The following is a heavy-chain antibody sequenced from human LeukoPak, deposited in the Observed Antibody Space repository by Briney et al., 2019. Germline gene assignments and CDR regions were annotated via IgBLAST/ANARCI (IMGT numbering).Heavy chain of an antibody. CDR2: IYYSGST. CDR1: GGSISSNSYS. V-gene: IGHV4-39*01. Sequence: PSETLSLTCSVSGGSISSNSYSWGWIRQPPGKGLEWIGSIYYSGSTYYNPSLKSRVTISVDTSKNQLSLKLSSVTAADTAVYYCARIPTVTFFDYWGQGTLVTVFS. D-gene: IGHD4-17*01. CDR3: ARIPTVTFFDY. J-gene: IGHJ4*02.